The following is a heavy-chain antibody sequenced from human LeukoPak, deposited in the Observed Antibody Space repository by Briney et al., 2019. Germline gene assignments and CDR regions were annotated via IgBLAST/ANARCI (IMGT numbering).Heavy chain of an antibody. CDR3: ARDRLRYFDTDRPNWFDP. V-gene: IGHV3-21*01. J-gene: IGHJ5*02. D-gene: IGHD3-9*01. CDR1: GFTFSSYS. CDR2: ISSSSSYI. Sequence: GGSLTLSWAASGFTFSSYSMNWVRQAPGKGLEWVSSISSSSSYIYYADSVKGRFTISRDNAKNSLYLQMNSLRAEDTAVYHCARDRLRYFDTDRPNWFDPGGQGTLVTVSA.